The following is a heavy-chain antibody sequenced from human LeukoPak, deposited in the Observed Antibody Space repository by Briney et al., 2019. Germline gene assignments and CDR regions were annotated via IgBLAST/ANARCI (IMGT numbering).Heavy chain of an antibody. V-gene: IGHV1-18*01. CDR2: ISAYHGNT. D-gene: IGHD6-19*01. J-gene: IGHJ3*02. CDR3: ARDQQWLVTSDAYAI. Sequence: SVEVSCKVSGYTFTDYGISGVRQAPGQGLEWMGWISAYHGNTNYAQKFQGRVTMTTVTSTSTAYMELRSMRSDDTAVYYCARDQQWLVTSDAYAIWVQGTMVTVSS. CDR1: GYTFTDYG.